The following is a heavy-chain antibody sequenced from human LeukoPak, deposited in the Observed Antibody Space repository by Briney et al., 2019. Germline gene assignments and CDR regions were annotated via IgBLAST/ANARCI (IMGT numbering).Heavy chain of an antibody. Sequence: GGSLRLSCAASGFTFSSYSMNWVRQAPGKGLEWVSYISSSSSTIYYADSVKGRFTISRDNAKNSLYLQMNSLRAEDTAVYYCARDLPFLWFELSPSYYGMDVWGQGTTVTVSS. CDR3: ARDLPFLWFELSPSYYGMDV. D-gene: IGHD3-10*01. J-gene: IGHJ6*02. CDR2: ISSSSSTI. V-gene: IGHV3-48*04. CDR1: GFTFSSYS.